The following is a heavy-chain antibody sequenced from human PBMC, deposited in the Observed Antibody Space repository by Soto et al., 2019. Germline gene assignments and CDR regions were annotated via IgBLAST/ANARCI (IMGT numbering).Heavy chain of an antibody. CDR2: ISAYNGNT. CDR3: AREFGHCSGGSCYSDY. V-gene: IGHV1-18*01. J-gene: IGHJ4*02. CDR1: GYTFTSYD. Sequence: ASVKVSCKASGYTFTSYDINWVRQAPGRGLEWMGWISAYNGNTNYAQKLQGRVTMTTDTSTSTAYMELRSLRSDDTAVYYCAREFGHCSGGSCYSDYWGQGTLDTVSS. D-gene: IGHD2-15*01.